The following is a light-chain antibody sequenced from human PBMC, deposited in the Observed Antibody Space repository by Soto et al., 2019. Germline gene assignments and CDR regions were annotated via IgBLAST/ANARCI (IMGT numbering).Light chain of an antibody. Sequence: DIQMTQSPSSLSASVGDRVTITCRTSQSISTYLSWFQQKPGEAPRLLMYSASSLPSGVSSRFIGSASGTDFTLSISSLQPEDFATYYCQQNYSPPLSFGGGTKVEV. CDR3: QQNYSPPLS. V-gene: IGKV1-39*01. J-gene: IGKJ4*01. CDR1: QSISTY. CDR2: SAS.